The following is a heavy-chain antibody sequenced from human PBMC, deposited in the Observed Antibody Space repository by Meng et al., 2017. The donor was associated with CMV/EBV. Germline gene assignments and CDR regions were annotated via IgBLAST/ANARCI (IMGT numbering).Heavy chain of an antibody. CDR3: AHGVEGRGPKCFDY. CDR2: IYWDDDK. V-gene: IGHV2-5*02. CDR1: GVCSSSSGVC. Sequence: ATPLQSRTLTCTFSGVCSSSSGVCWGWFCQSLGKALEWLGVIYWDDDKRYSPSLKSRLTITKDTSKNQLVLKMTHMDPVDTAAYYCAHGVEGRGPKCFDYWGQGTLVTVSS. D-gene: IGHD3-10*01. J-gene: IGHJ4*02.